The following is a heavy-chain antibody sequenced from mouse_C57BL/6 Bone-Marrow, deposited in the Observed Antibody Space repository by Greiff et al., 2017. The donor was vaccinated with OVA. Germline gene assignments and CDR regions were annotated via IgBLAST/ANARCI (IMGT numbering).Heavy chain of an antibody. CDR3: SSSASTDFSPLFDY. Sequence: VQLKESGAELVRPGTSVKMSCKASGYTFTNYWIGWAKQRPGHGLEWIGDIYPGGGYTNYNEKFKGKATLTADKSSSTAYMQFSSLTSEDSAIYYSSSSASTDFSPLFDYWGQGTTLTVSS. CDR2: IYPGGGYT. J-gene: IGHJ2*01. D-gene: IGHD3-1*01. CDR1: GYTFTNYW. V-gene: IGHV1-63*01.